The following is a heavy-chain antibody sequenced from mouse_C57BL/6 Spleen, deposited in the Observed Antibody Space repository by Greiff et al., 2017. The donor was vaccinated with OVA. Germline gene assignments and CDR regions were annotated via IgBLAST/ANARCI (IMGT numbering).Heavy chain of an antibody. CDR3: ARGEGFITTVVGYFDY. J-gene: IGHJ2*01. CDR1: GYTFTDYN. D-gene: IGHD1-1*01. V-gene: IGHV1-18*01. Sequence: VQLQQSGPELVKPGASVKIPCKASGYTFTDYNMDWVKQSHGKSLEWIGDINPNNGGTIYNQKFKGKATLTVAKSSSTAYMELRSLTSEDTAVYYCARGEGFITTVVGYFDYWGQGTTLTVSS. CDR2: INPNNGGT.